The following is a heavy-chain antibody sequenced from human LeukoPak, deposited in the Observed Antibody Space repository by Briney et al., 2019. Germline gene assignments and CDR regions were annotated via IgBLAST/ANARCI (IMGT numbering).Heavy chain of an antibody. D-gene: IGHD3-10*01. CDR2: IYSGGST. V-gene: IGHV3-66*01. CDR3: ARFITMVRGRGFDY. CDR1: GFTVSSNY. Sequence: PGGSLRLSCAASGFTVSSNYMSWVRQAPGKGLEWVSVIYSGGSTYYADSVNGRFTISRDNSKNTLYLQMNSLRAEDTAVYYCARFITMVRGRGFDYWGQGTLVTVSS. J-gene: IGHJ4*02.